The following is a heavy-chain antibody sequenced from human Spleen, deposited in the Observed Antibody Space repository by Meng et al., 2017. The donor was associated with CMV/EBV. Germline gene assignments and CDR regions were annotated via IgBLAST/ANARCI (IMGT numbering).Heavy chain of an antibody. J-gene: IGHJ4*02. CDR1: GFTFDDYG. D-gene: IGHD3-10*01. CDR2: INWNGGST. V-gene: IGHV3-20*04. CDR3: AKDPVPYGSGSYCYFDY. Sequence: GESLKISCAASGFTFDDYGMTWVRQAPGKGLEWVSGINWNGGSTGYADAVKGRFTISRDNSENTLYLQMSSLRAEDTAVYYCAKDPVPYGSGSYCYFDYWGQGTLVTVSS.